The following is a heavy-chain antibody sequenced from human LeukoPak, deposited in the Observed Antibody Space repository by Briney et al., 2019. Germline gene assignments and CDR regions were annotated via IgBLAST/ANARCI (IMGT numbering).Heavy chain of an antibody. CDR1: GFTFSSYG. CDR3: VKDTTPPKAGFDP. D-gene: IGHD1-14*01. CDR2: VRYDGSNK. V-gene: IGHV3-30*02. Sequence: PGGSLRLSCAATGFTFSSYGMHWVRQAPGKGLEWVAFVRYDGSNKYYADSVKGRFTISRDNSKSTLYLQMNSLRAGDTAVYYCVKDTTPPKAGFDPWGQGTLVTVSS. J-gene: IGHJ5*02.